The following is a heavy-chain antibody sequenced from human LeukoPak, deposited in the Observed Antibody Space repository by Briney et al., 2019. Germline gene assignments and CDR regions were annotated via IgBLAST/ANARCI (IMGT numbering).Heavy chain of an antibody. J-gene: IGHJ4*02. CDR2: IYHGGST. Sequence: SGTLSLTCAVSGGSISNNNWWSWLRQPPGLGLEWIGEIYHGGSTNYNPSLKSRVTMSVDRSKNQFSLKLSSVTAADTAVYYCARGEERGSGTVHFDYWGQGTLVTVSS. D-gene: IGHD3-10*01. V-gene: IGHV4-4*02. CDR3: ARGEERGSGTVHFDY. CDR1: GGSISNNNW.